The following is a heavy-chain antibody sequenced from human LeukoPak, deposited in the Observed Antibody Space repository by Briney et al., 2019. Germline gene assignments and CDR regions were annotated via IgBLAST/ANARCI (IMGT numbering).Heavy chain of an antibody. D-gene: IGHD3-22*01. CDR3: ARSLEYYDSSGYYPTTEFFQH. J-gene: IGHJ1*01. CDR2: IYYSGST. Sequence: SETLSLTCTVSGGSISSYYWSWIRQPPGKGPEWIGYIYYSGSTNYNPSLKSRVTISVDMSKNQFSLKLSSVTAADTAVYYCARSLEYYDSSGYYPTTEFFQHWGQGTLVTVSS. CDR1: GGSISSYY. V-gene: IGHV4-59*08.